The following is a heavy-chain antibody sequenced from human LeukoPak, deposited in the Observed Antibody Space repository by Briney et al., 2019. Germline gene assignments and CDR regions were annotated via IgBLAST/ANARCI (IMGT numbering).Heavy chain of an antibody. Sequence: SETLSLTCTVSGGSISSYYWSWLRQPAGKGLEWIGRIYTSGSTNYNPSLKSRVTMSVDTSKNQFSLKLSSVTAADTAVYYCARHERWVYGRGRRYGMDVWGQGTTVTVSS. D-gene: IGHD5-24*01. CDR1: GGSISSYY. CDR2: IYTSGST. J-gene: IGHJ6*02. CDR3: ARHERWVYGRGRRYGMDV. V-gene: IGHV4-4*07.